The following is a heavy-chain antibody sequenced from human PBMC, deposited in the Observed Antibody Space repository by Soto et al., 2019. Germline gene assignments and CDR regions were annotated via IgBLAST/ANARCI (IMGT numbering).Heavy chain of an antibody. D-gene: IGHD3-3*01. Sequence: ASVKVSCKASGGTFSSYAISWVRQAPGQGLEWMGGIIPIFGTANYAQKFQGRVTITADESTSTAYMELSSLRSEDTAVYYCARGGAIFGVVIRVGYYYGMDVWGQGTTVTVSS. CDR1: GGTFSSYA. V-gene: IGHV1-69*13. CDR3: ARGGAIFGVVIRVGYYYGMDV. CDR2: IIPIFGTA. J-gene: IGHJ6*02.